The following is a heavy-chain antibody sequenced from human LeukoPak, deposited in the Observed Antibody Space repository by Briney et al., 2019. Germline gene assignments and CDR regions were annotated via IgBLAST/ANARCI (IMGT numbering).Heavy chain of an antibody. CDR2: ISWNSGSI. J-gene: IGHJ4*02. V-gene: IGHV3-9*01. Sequence: PGGSLRLSCAASGFTFDDYAMHWVRQAPGKGLEWVSGISWNSGSIGYADSVKGRFTISRDNAKNSLYLQMNSLRAEDTALYYCAKGSSIAVAGTFDYWGQGTLVTVSS. CDR3: AKGSSIAVAGTFDY. CDR1: GFTFDDYA. D-gene: IGHD6-19*01.